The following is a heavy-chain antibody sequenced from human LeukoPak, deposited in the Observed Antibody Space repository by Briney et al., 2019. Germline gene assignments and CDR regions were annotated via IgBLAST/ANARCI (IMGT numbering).Heavy chain of an antibody. CDR3: ANIVNSSGWRW. D-gene: IGHD6-19*01. CDR2: IDYSGST. Sequence: SETLSLTCTVSGGSISSSSYYWGWIRQPPGKGLEWIGTIDYSGSTYYNPSLKSRVTISVDTSKNQLSLKLSSVTAADTAIYYCANIVNSSGWRWGGQGTLSPSPQ. V-gene: IGHV4-39*01. J-gene: IGHJ4*02. CDR1: GGSISSSSYY.